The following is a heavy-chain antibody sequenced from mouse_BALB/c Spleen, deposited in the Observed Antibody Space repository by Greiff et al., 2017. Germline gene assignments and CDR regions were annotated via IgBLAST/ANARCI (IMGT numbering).Heavy chain of an antibody. CDR2: ISNGGGST. Sequence: EVQRVESGGGLVQPGGSLKLSCAASGFTFSSYTMSWVRQTPEKRLEWVAYISNGGGSTYYPDTVKGRFTISRDNAKNTLYLQMSSLKSEDTAMYYCARHEERRGPLAYWGQGTLVTVSA. V-gene: IGHV5-12-2*01. CDR1: GFTFSSYT. CDR3: ARHEERRGPLAY. D-gene: IGHD2-14*01. J-gene: IGHJ3*01.